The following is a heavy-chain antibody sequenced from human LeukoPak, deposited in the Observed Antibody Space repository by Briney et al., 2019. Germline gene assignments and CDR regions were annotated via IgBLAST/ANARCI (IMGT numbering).Heavy chain of an antibody. CDR3: ARDPEVNIVVVPAAITQHYGMDV. D-gene: IGHD2-2*01. Sequence: GGSLRLSCAASGFTFSSYWMSWVRQAPGKGLEWVANIKQDGSEKYYVDSVKGRFTISRDNAKNSLYLQMNSLRAEDTAVYYCARDPEVNIVVVPAAITQHYGMDVWGQGTTVTVSS. J-gene: IGHJ6*02. V-gene: IGHV3-7*01. CDR1: GFTFSSYW. CDR2: IKQDGSEK.